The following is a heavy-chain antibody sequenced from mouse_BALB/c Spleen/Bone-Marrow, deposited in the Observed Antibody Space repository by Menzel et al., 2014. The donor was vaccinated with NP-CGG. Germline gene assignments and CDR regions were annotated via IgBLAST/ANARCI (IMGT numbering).Heavy chain of an antibody. CDR1: GDSITSGY. CDR2: ISYSGNT. CDR3: ATYDGYCFDY. J-gene: IGHJ2*01. V-gene: IGHV3-8*02. D-gene: IGHD2-3*01. Sequence: EVKLMESGPSLVKPSQTLSLTCSVAGDSITSGYWNWIRKFPGNKLEYMGYISYSGNTYYNPSLKSRISITRDTSKNXYYLQLNSVTTEDTATYYCATYDGYCFDYWGQGTTLTVSS.